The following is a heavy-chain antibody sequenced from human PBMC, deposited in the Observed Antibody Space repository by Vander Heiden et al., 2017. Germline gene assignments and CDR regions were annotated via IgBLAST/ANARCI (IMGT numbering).Heavy chain of an antibody. V-gene: IGHV1-69*01. D-gene: IGHD2-15*01. CDR1: GGTFSSYA. CDR3: ARDVYCSGGSCYPGGWFDP. CDR2: IIPIFGTA. Sequence: QVQLVQSGAEVKKPGSSVKVSCKASGGTFSSYAISWVRQAPGQGLEWMGGIIPIFGTANYAQKFQGRVTITADESTSTAYMELSSLRSEDTAVYYCARDVYCSGGSCYPGGWFDPWGQGTLVTVSS. J-gene: IGHJ5*02.